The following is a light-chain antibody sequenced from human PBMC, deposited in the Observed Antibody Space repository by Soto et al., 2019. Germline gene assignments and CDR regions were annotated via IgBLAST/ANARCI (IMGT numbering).Light chain of an antibody. CDR2: GAS. V-gene: IGKV3-15*01. Sequence: EIVMTQSPATLSVSPGERATLSCRTSQSVSSDLAWYQQKPGQAPRLLIYGASTRATGIPVRFSGSGSGTGFTLTISSLQSEDFAVYYCQQYNNWPPGFGQGTKVEIK. CDR3: QQYNNWPPG. CDR1: QSVSSD. J-gene: IGKJ1*01.